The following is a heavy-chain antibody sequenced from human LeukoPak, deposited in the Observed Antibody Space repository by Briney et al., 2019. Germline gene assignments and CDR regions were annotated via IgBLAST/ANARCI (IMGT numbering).Heavy chain of an antibody. CDR3: ARAGYSYYYYYYMDV. Sequence: GGSLRLSCAASGFTFNSYWMHWVRQAPGKGLVWVSRINSDGSSTSYADSVKGRFTISRDIAKNTLYLQMNSLRAEDTAVYYCARAGYSYYYYYYMDVWGKGTTVTISS. CDR2: INSDGSST. V-gene: IGHV3-74*01. D-gene: IGHD2-15*01. CDR1: GFTFNSYW. J-gene: IGHJ6*03.